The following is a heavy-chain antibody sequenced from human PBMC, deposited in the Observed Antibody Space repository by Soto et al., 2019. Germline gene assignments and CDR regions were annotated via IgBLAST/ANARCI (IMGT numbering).Heavy chain of an antibody. CDR3: AKDWSSGSSS. CDR1: GFTFSSYG. V-gene: IGHV3-30*18. CDR2: ISYDGSNK. Sequence: PGGSLRLSCAASGFTFSSYGMHWVRQAPGKGLEWVAVISYDGSNKYYADSVKGRFTISRDNSKNTLYLQMNSLRAEDTAVYYWAKDWSSGSSSWGQGTLVTVSS. D-gene: IGHD3-22*01. J-gene: IGHJ4*02.